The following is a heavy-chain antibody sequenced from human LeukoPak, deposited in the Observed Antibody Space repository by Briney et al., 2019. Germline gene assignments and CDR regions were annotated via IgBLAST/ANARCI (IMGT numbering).Heavy chain of an antibody. CDR1: GFTFSSHG. CDR3: ARGYGSGSYAGMDV. CDR2: IDTAGDP. D-gene: IGHD3-10*01. J-gene: IGHJ6*04. Sequence: PGGSLRPSCVASGFTFSSHGMHWVRQAAGKGLEWVSGIDTAGDPCYPGSVKGRFTISKEHATNSLYLQMNSLTAGDTAVYYCARGYGSGSYAGMDVWGKGTTVTVSS. V-gene: IGHV3-13*05.